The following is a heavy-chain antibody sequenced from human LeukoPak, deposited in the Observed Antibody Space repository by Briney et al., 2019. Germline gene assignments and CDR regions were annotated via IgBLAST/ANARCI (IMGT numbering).Heavy chain of an antibody. J-gene: IGHJ5*02. V-gene: IGHV4-59*01. CDR2: IYYSGST. Sequence: GSLRLSCAASGFTFSSYAMSWIRQPPGKGLEWIGYIYYSGSTIYNPSLNSRVTISVDTSKNQFSLKLTSVTAADTAVYYCARDLCSGGSCYPGWFDPRGQGTLVTVSS. D-gene: IGHD2-15*01. CDR1: GFTFSSYA. CDR3: ARDLCSGGSCYPGWFDP.